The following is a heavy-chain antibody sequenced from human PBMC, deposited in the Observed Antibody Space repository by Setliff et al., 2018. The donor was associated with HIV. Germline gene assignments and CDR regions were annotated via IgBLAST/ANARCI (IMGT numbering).Heavy chain of an antibody. V-gene: IGHV1-3*01. J-gene: IGHJ6*02. CDR1: GYTFTNYA. CDR3: ARDSGDDYSDYYYYGMDV. Sequence: GASVQVSCKASGYTFTNYAMHWVRQAPGQRLEWMGWINAGNGDTKYSQKFQGRVTFTWDTSASTAYMELSSLRSEDTALYYCARDSGDDYSDYYYYGMDVWGQGTTVTVSS. CDR2: INAGNGDT. D-gene: IGHD4-4*01.